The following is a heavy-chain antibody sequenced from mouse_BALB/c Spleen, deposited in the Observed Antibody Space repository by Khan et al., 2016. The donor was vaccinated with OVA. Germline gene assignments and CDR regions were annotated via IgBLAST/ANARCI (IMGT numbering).Heavy chain of an antibody. D-gene: IGHD2-2*01. CDR1: CYTFTAFY. V-gene: IGHV1-77*01. J-gene: IGHJ3*01. Sequence: QVQLQQPGAELARPGASVKLSCKTSCYTFTAFYINWVKQRTGQGLEWIGDIYPGSANTYYNEKFKGKATLTVDKSSSTAYMQLSSLTSEDSAVYFCARSGSGSFGFWGQGTLVTVSA. CDR2: IYPGSANT. CDR3: ARSGSGSFGF.